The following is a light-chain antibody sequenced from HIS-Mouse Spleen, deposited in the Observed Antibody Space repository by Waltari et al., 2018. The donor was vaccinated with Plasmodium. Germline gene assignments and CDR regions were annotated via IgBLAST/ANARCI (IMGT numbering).Light chain of an antibody. CDR2: GAS. Sequence: EIVMTQATSTLSVSPGERATLSCRPSQTVSSNLAWSQQKPGQAPRLISYGASTRATGIPARFSGSGSGTEFTLTISSMQSEDFAVYYCQQYNNWPPYTFGQGTKLEIK. CDR1: QTVSSN. J-gene: IGKJ2*01. CDR3: QQYNNWPPYT. V-gene: IGKV3-15*01.